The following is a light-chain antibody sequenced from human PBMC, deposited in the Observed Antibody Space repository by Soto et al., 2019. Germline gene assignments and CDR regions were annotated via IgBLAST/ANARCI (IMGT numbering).Light chain of an antibody. CDR3: QQSYSAPLT. CDR1: QSISNY. J-gene: IGKJ4*01. Sequence: DIQMTQSPPSLSASVGDRVTITCRASQSISNYLNWYQQKVGKXPXLLIYGASNLQSGVPARFSGSGSGTDFTLTISDLQPEDVPTFYCQQSYSAPLTFGGGTKV. V-gene: IGKV1-39*01. CDR2: GAS.